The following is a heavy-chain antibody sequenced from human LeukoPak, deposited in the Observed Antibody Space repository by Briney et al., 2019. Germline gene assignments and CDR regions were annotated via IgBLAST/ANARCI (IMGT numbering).Heavy chain of an antibody. V-gene: IGHV4-59*08. D-gene: IGHD6-19*01. CDR3: ARRSSSGWYEYYFDY. J-gene: IGHJ4*02. Sequence: PETLSLTCTVSGGSISSYYWSWIRQPPGKGLEWIGYIYYSGSTNYNPSLKSRVTISVDTSKNQFSLKLSSVTAADTAVYYCARRSSSGWYEYYFDYWGQGTLVTVSS. CDR1: GGSISSYY. CDR2: IYYSGST.